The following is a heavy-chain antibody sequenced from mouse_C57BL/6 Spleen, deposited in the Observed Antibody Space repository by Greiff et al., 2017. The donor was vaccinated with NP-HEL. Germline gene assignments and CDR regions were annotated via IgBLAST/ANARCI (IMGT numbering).Heavy chain of an antibody. CDR3: ARSPLFITTVVEAMDY. Sequence: QVQLQQSGPELVKPGASVKISCKASGYAFSSSWMNWVKQRPGKGLEWIGRIYPGDGDTKYNGKFKGKATLTADKSSSTAYMQLSSLTSEDSAVYFCARSPLFITTVVEAMDYWGQGTSVTVSS. CDR1: GYAFSSSW. D-gene: IGHD1-1*01. V-gene: IGHV1-82*01. J-gene: IGHJ4*01. CDR2: IYPGDGDT.